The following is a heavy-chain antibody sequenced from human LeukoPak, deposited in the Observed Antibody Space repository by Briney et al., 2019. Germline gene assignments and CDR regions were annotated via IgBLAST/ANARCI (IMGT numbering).Heavy chain of an antibody. CDR2: INWNGGST. J-gene: IGHJ5*02. V-gene: IGHV3-20*01. CDR1: GFTFDDYG. CDR3: ARDGGSGDSARLDWFDP. D-gene: IGHD2-21*01. Sequence: GGSLRLSCAASGFTFDDYGMSWVRQAPGKGLEWVSGINWNGGSTSYADSVKGRFTISRDNAKNSLYLQMNSLRAEDTALYHCARDGGSGDSARLDWFDPWGQGTLVTVSS.